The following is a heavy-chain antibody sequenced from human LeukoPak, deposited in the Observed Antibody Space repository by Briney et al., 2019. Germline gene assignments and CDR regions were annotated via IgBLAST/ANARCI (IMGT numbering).Heavy chain of an antibody. CDR2: IYYSGST. CDR3: ARLYSGTRPPDY. Sequence: SETLSLTCTVSGGSISSSSYFWGWIRRPPGKGLEWIGSIYYSGSTYHNPSLKSRVTISVDTSKNQFSLKLSSVTAADTAMYYCARLYSGTRPPDYWGQGTLVTVSS. CDR1: GGSISSSSYF. V-gene: IGHV4-39*01. J-gene: IGHJ4*02. D-gene: IGHD3-10*01.